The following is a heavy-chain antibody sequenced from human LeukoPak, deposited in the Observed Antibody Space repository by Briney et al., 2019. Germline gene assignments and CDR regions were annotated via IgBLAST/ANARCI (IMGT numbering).Heavy chain of an antibody. CDR3: AKLTQKGVFGGVIVRSNYFDY. CDR1: GFTSSSYA. D-gene: IGHD3-16*02. J-gene: IGHJ4*02. CDR2: ISGSGGST. V-gene: IGHV3-23*01. Sequence: GRCLRLSCAASGFTSSSYAMSWVRPPPGRWLEWVSAISGSGGSTYYADSVKDRFTISRDNSKNTLYLQMTSLRAEDTAVYYCAKLTQKGVFGGVIVRSNYFDYWGQGTLVTVSS.